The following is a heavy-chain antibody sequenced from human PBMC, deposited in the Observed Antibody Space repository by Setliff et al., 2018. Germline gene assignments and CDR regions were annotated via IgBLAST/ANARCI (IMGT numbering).Heavy chain of an antibody. CDR1: GGTFSSYA. V-gene: IGHV1-69*06. CDR2: IIPIFGTA. CDR3: ARVSYSSFLNWFDP. D-gene: IGHD6-6*01. J-gene: IGHJ5*02. Sequence: SSVKVSCKASGGTFSSYAISWVRQAPGQGLEWMGRIIPIFGTANYAQKFQGRVTITADKSTSTAYMELSSLRSDDTAVYYCARVSYSSFLNWFDPWGQGTLVTVSS.